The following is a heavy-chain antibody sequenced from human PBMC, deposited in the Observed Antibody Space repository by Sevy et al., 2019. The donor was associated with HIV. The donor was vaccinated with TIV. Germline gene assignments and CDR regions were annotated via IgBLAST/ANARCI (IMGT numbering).Heavy chain of an antibody. CDR1: GVSFSANW. V-gene: IGHV3-7*01. J-gene: IGHJ4*02. D-gene: IGHD3-16*01. CDR3: AHETFGRFES. Sequence: GGSLRLSCAASGVSFSANWMNWVRQAPGKGLEWVANIKGDGSDKHYVDSVEGRFTISRDNAKNVLYLQMNRLRVEDTAVYYCAHETFGRFESWGQGNLVTVSS. CDR2: IKGDGSDK.